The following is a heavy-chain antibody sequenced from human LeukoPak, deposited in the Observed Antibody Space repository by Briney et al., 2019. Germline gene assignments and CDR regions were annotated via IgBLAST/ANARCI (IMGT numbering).Heavy chain of an antibody. CDR2: INTYNGNT. Sequence: GASVKVSCKASNYTFSSYGINWVRQAPGQGLEWMGWINTYNGNTNFAQKFQGRVTMTTDTSTSTGYMELRSLRSDGTAVYYCARDRTNHHYYGMDVWGQGTTVTVSS. CDR1: NYTFSSYG. J-gene: IGHJ6*02. D-gene: IGHD1-14*01. CDR3: ARDRTNHHYYGMDV. V-gene: IGHV1-18*01.